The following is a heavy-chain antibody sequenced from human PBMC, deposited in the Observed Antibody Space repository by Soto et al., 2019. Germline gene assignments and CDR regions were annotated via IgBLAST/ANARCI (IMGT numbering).Heavy chain of an antibody. Sequence: QVQLVESGGGVVQPGRSLRLSCAASGFTFSSYGMHWVRQAPGKGLEWVAVIWYDGSNKDYADSVKGRFTISRDNSKNTLYLQMNSLRAEDTAVYYCARGSSTWLNWFDPWGQGTLVTVSS. CDR1: GFTFSSYG. D-gene: IGHD6-13*01. CDR2: IWYDGSNK. CDR3: ARGSSTWLNWFDP. V-gene: IGHV3-33*01. J-gene: IGHJ5*02.